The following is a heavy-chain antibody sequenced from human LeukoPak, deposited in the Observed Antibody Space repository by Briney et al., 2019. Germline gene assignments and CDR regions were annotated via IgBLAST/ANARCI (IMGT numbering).Heavy chain of an antibody. J-gene: IGHJ4*02. CDR3: ARFRCGGDCHSDF. V-gene: IGHV5-51*01. D-gene: IGHD2-21*02. CDR1: GYTFVDYW. CDR2: IYPSDSDT. Sequence: GESLKISCRGSGYTFVDYWSGWVRQMPGKGLEWIGFIYPSDSDTRYSPSFQGQVTISADATMNTAFLQWSSLKASDTAVYYCARFRCGGDCHSDFWGQGTLVTVAS.